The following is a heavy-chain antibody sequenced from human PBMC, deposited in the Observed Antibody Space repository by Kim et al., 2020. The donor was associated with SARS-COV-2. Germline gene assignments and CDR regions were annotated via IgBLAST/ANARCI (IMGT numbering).Heavy chain of an antibody. J-gene: IGHJ6*02. CDR2: IYYSGST. CDR1: GGSISSSSYY. Sequence: SETLSLTCTVSGGSISSSSYYWGWIRQPPGKGLEWIGSIYYSGSTYYNPSLKSRVTISVDTSKNQFSLKLSSVTAADTAVYYCASRVEMEAYYYGMDVWGQGTTVTVSS. D-gene: IGHD3-3*01. CDR3: ASRVEMEAYYYGMDV. V-gene: IGHV4-39*01.